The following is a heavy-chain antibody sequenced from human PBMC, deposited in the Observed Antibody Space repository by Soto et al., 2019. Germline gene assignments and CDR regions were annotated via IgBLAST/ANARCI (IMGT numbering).Heavy chain of an antibody. V-gene: IGHV3-74*01. J-gene: IGHJ6*02. CDR2: INSDGSST. CDR3: ARWMEYYDFWSGPRDYGMDV. D-gene: IGHD3-3*01. CDR1: GFTFSSYW. Sequence: GGSLRLSCAASGFTFSSYWMHWVRQAPGKGLVWVSRINSDGSSTSYADSVKGRFTISRDNAKNTLYLQMNSLRAEDTAVYYCARWMEYYDFWSGPRDYGMDVWGQGTTVTVSS.